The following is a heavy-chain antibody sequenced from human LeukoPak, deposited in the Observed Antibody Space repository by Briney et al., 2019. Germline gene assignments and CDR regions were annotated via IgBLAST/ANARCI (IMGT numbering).Heavy chain of an antibody. CDR1: GGSISSGSYY. CDR3: ARDLVAAAGYYYYYYMDV. Sequence: SETLSLTCTVSGGSISSGSYYWSWIRQPAWRGLEWIGRIYTSGSTNYNPSLKSRVTISVDTSKNQFSLKLSSVTAADTAVYYCARDLVAAAGYYYYYYMDVWGKGTTVTISS. J-gene: IGHJ6*03. D-gene: IGHD6-13*01. V-gene: IGHV4-61*02. CDR2: IYTSGST.